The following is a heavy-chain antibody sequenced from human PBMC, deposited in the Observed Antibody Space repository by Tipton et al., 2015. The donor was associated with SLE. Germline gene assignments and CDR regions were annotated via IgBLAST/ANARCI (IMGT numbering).Heavy chain of an antibody. CDR1: GGSFSVYY. V-gene: IGHV4-34*01. CDR3: ARGRYYDSSGLGY. D-gene: IGHD3-22*01. J-gene: IGHJ4*02. CDR2: INHSGST. Sequence: TLSLTCAVYGGSFSVYYWTWIRQPPGKGLEWIGEINHSGSTNYNPSLKSRVTISVDTSKNQFSLKLSSVTAADTAVYYCARGRYYDSSGLGYWGQGTLVTVSS.